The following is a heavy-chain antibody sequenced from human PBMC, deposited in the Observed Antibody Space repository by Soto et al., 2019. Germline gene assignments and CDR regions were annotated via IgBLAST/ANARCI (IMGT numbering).Heavy chain of an antibody. D-gene: IGHD6-13*01. J-gene: IGHJ4*02. CDR1: GGSIGSGGYY. V-gene: IGHV4-31*03. CDR2: IYYSGST. CDR3: ARSHDSSSCHFDY. Sequence: PSETLSLTCTVSGGSIGSGGYYWSWIRQHPGKGLEWIGYIYYSGSTYYNPSLKSRITFSVDTSKNQFSLKLSSVTAADTAVYYCARSHDSSSCHFDYWGQGTLVTVSS.